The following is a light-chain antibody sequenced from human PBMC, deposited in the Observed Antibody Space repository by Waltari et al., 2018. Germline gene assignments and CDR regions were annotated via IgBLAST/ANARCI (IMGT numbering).Light chain of an antibody. CDR3: QQYKSPPWT. CDR2: KSS. V-gene: IGKV1-5*03. CDR1: QSINSW. J-gene: IGKJ1*01. Sequence: DIQMTQSPSTLSASVGDRVTITCRASQSINSWLAWYQEKTGKAPKLLIYKSSTLESGVPSRFSGSGSGTEFTLTISSLQPDDFATYYCQQYKSPPWTFGHGTKVEI.